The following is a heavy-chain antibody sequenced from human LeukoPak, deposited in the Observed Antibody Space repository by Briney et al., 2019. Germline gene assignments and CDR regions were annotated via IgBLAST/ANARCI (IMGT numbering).Heavy chain of an antibody. CDR2: IYYSGST. V-gene: IGHV4-38-2*02. Sequence: SETLSLTCTVSGYSISSSYYWGWIRQPPGKGLEWIGSIYYSGSTYYNPSLKSRVTISVDTSKNQFSLKLSSVTAADTAVYYCARGPYCSGGICYSTGRYFDLWGRGTLVTVSS. CDR1: GYSISSSYY. CDR3: ARGPYCSGGICYSTGRYFDL. J-gene: IGHJ2*01. D-gene: IGHD2-15*01.